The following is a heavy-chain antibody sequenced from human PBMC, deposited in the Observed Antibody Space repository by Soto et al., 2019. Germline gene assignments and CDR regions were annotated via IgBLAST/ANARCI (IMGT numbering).Heavy chain of an antibody. Sequence: GGSLRLSCAASGFTFSSYSMNWVRQAPGKGLEWVSSISSSSSYIYFADSVKGRFTISRDNAKNSLYLQMNSLRAEYTAVYYCARDKNSSSWPDAFDIWGQGTMVTVSS. J-gene: IGHJ3*02. D-gene: IGHD6-13*01. CDR1: GFTFSSYS. V-gene: IGHV3-21*01. CDR2: ISSSSSYI. CDR3: ARDKNSSSWPDAFDI.